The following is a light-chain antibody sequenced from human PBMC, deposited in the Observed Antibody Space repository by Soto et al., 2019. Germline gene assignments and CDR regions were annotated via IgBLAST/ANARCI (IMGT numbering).Light chain of an antibody. CDR3: QQYHSYWT. Sequence: DFQMTQSPSTLSASVGDRVTITCRASQNIRSRLAWFQQKPGKAPKLLIYDASSLESGGPQMFICSGSGTEFTLTSSSLQCEDFSTYYCQQYHSYWTFCQGTKVE. J-gene: IGKJ1*01. V-gene: IGKV1-5*01. CDR2: DAS. CDR1: QNIRSR.